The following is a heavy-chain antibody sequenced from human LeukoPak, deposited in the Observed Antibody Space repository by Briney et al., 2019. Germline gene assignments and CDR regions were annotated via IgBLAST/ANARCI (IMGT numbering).Heavy chain of an antibody. J-gene: IGHJ4*02. D-gene: IGHD5-12*01. CDR1: GGSFSGYY. V-gene: IGHV4-34*01. CDR3: ARSGSGYLRYYFDY. Sequence: SETLSLTCAVHGGSFSGYYWSWIRQPPGKGLEWIGEINHSGSTNYNPSLKSRVTISVDTSKNQFSLKLSSVTAADTAVYYCARSGSGYLRYYFDYWGQGTLVTVSS. CDR2: INHSGST.